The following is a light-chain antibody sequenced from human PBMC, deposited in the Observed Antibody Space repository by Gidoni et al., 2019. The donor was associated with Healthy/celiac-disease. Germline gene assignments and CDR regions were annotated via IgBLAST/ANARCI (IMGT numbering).Light chain of an antibody. CDR2: SNN. Sequence: QSVLTQPPSASGTPGQRVTISCSGSSSNIGSNTVNWYQQLPGTAPKLRIYSNNQRPSGVPDRFSGSKSGTSASLAISGLQSEDEADYYCAAWDDSLNGVVFGGGTKLTX. CDR1: SSNIGSNT. V-gene: IGLV1-44*01. J-gene: IGLJ2*01. CDR3: AAWDDSLNGVV.